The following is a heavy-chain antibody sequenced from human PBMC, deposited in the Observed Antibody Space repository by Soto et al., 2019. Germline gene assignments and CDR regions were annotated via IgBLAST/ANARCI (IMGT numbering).Heavy chain of an antibody. CDR1: GYTFSSNG. V-gene: IGHV1-18*04. CDR3: ARLHGYSSGWYDY. Sequence: QVQLVQSGAEVKKHGASVKVSCTASGYTFSSNGVSWVRQVPGQGLEWMGWISTFNGNAHYAQKFQGRGTMTTDTSTMPAYMELTSLSSDDTAVYYCARLHGYSSGWYDYWGQGTLVTVSS. J-gene: IGHJ4*02. D-gene: IGHD6-19*01. CDR2: ISTFNGNA.